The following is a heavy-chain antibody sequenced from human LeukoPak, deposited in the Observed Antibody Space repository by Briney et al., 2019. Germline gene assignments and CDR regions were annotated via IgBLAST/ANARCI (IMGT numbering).Heavy chain of an antibody. CDR2: ISANNGST. D-gene: IGHD3-22*01. V-gene: IGHV1-18*01. CDR1: GYTFTNYY. Sequence: ASVKVSCKASGYTFTNYYIRWVRQAPGQGLEWMGWISANNGSTNYAQKLQGWVTMTRDTSISTAYMELSRLRYDDTAVHYCARDDYERSGYGVYWGQGTLVTVSS. J-gene: IGHJ4*02. CDR3: ARDDYERSGYGVY.